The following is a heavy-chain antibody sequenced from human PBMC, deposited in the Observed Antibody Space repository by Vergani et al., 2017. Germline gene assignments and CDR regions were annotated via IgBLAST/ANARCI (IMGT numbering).Heavy chain of an antibody. CDR2: IIPIFGTA. Sequence: QVQLVQSGAEVKKPGASVKVSCKASGYTFTSYYMHWVRQAPGQGLEWMGGIIPIFGTANYAQKFQGRVTITADESTSTAYMELSSLRSEDTAVYYCARDSEYSSSWYYYYGMDVWGQGTTVTVSS. D-gene: IGHD6-13*01. V-gene: IGHV1-69*01. CDR3: ARDSEYSSSWYYYYGMDV. J-gene: IGHJ6*02. CDR1: GYTFTSYY.